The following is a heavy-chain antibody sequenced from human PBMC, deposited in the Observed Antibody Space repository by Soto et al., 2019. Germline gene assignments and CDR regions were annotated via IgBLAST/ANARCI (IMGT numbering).Heavy chain of an antibody. D-gene: IGHD3-3*01. J-gene: IGHJ4*02. CDR1: VGSFSGYY. V-gene: IGHV4-34*01. CDR3: ARAYSDFWSGPCYFDD. Sequence: SETLSLTCAVYVGSFSGYYWSWIRQPPGKGLECIWEINHSGSTNYNPSLKSRVTISVDTSKNKFSLKLSSVTAAETAVYYCARAYSDFWSGPCYFDDWGQGTLVTVSS. CDR2: INHSGST.